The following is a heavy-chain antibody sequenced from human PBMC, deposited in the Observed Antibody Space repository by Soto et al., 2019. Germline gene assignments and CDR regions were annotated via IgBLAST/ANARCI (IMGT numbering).Heavy chain of an antibody. Sequence: QITLKESGPTLVKPTQTLTLTCTFSGFSLSTSGVGVGWIRQPPGKALEWLALIYWDDDKRYSPSLKSRLTITKDTSKNQVVLTMTNMDPVDTATYSCAHRTDDYVWGSYRYSGYFDYWGQGTLVTVSS. V-gene: IGHV2-5*02. D-gene: IGHD3-16*02. CDR3: AHRTDDYVWGSYRYSGYFDY. CDR2: IYWDDDK. CDR1: GFSLSTSGVG. J-gene: IGHJ4*02.